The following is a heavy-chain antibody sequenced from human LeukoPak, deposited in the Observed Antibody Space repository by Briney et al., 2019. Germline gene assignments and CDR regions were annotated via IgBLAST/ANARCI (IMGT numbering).Heavy chain of an antibody. CDR2: TSTSGGSA. V-gene: IGHV3-23*01. Sequence: PGGSLRLSCAASGFTFSNNAMSWVRQAPGKGLEWVSATSTSGGSAYYADSVKGRFTISRDNSKNTLYLQMDRLRADDTAVYYCARYSGSYYYPPAWDLWGQGTLVTVSS. D-gene: IGHD1-26*01. CDR1: GFTFSNNA. J-gene: IGHJ4*02. CDR3: ARYSGSYYYPPAWDL.